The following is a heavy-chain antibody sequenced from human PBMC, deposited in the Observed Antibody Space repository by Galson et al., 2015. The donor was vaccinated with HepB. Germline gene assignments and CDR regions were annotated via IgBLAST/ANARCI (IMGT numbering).Heavy chain of an antibody. V-gene: IGHV3-53*01. CDR1: GLIVNSNY. CDR3: ARGGASLVAIDY. Sequence: SLRLSCAASGLIVNSNYMAWVRQAPGKGLEWVSVIYGGGTTHYAESVKGRFTISRDSSKNTLYLQMNTLRVEDTAIYYCARGGASLVAIDYWGQGTLVTVSS. J-gene: IGHJ4*02. CDR2: IYGGGTT. D-gene: IGHD3-16*01.